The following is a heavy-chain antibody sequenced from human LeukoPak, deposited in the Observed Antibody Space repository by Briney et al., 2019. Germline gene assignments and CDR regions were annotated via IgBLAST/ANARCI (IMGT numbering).Heavy chain of an antibody. V-gene: IGHV4-59*01. CDR3: AREGSSLFDY. CDR1: GGSISSYY. J-gene: IGHJ4*02. CDR2: IYYSGST. Sequence: PSETLSLTCTASGGSISSYYWSWIRQPPGKGLEWIGYIYYSGSTNYNPSLKSRVTISVDTSKNQFSLKLSSVTAADTAVYYCAREGSSLFDYWGQGTLVTVSS. D-gene: IGHD6-13*01.